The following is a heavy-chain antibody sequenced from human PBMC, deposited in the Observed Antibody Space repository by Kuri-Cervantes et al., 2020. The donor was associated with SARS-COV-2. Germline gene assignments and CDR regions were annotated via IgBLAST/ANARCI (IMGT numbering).Heavy chain of an antibody. Sequence: SETLSLTCTVSGDSISSGDYYWSWIRQPPGKGLEWIGYIYYSGSTYYNPSLKSRVTISVDTSKNQFSLKLSSVTAADTAVYYCARGRWTVMVPAARYNWFDPWGQGTLVTVSS. CDR1: GDSISSGDYY. D-gene: IGHD2-2*01. V-gene: IGHV4-30-4*01. CDR3: ARGRWTVMVPAARYNWFDP. CDR2: IYYSGST. J-gene: IGHJ5*02.